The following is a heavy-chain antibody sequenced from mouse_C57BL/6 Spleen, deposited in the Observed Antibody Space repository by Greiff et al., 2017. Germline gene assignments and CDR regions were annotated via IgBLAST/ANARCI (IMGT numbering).Heavy chain of an antibody. CDR2: IYPGDGDT. J-gene: IGHJ2*01. CDR1: GYAFSSSW. CDR3: AGDYDYDGYFDY. D-gene: IGHD2-4*01. Sequence: QVQLKESGPELVKPGASVKISCKASGYAFSSSWMNWVKQRPGKGLEWIGRIYPGDGDTNYNGKFKGKATLTADKSSSTAYMQLSSLTSEDSAVYFCAGDYDYDGYFDYWGQGTTLTVSS. V-gene: IGHV1-82*01.